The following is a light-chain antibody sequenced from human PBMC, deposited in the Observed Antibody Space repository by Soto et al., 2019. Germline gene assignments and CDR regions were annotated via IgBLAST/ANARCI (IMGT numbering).Light chain of an antibody. Sequence: IVMTQSPATVSGSPGERVTLSCRASQSVSGNVAWYHQKPGQPPRLLVYGASTTATDIPARFFGSGSETDFTPTITRLQSEDFGIYYYQQYNSWPRTFGQGTKVEIK. CDR3: QQYNSWPRT. V-gene: IGKV3-15*01. CDR1: QSVSGN. CDR2: GAS. J-gene: IGKJ1*01.